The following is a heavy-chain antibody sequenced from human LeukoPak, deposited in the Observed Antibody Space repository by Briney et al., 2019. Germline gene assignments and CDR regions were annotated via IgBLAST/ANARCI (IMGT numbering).Heavy chain of an antibody. J-gene: IGHJ1*01. CDR3: ARAGTLLGFCSSTSCFFHH. Sequence: MPSETLSLTCTVSGGSISSSSYYWGWIRQPPGKGLEWIGSIYYSGSTYYNPSLKSRVTISVDTSKNQVSLKLVSVTAADTAVYYCARAGTLLGFCSSTSCFFHHWGQGTLVTVSS. V-gene: IGHV4-39*07. CDR1: GGSISSSSYY. CDR2: IYYSGST. D-gene: IGHD2-2*01.